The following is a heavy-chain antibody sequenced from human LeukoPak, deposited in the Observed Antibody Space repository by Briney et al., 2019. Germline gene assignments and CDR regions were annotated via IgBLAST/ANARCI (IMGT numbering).Heavy chain of an antibody. CDR2: IRQDESKK. D-gene: IGHD3-10*01. J-gene: IGHJ6*03. CDR1: GFSFSSYW. CDR3: ARLSAYYYGSYFYYYMDV. Sequence: GGSLRLSCAGSGFSFSSYWMSWVRQLPGKGPEWVGNIRQDESKKYFADSVKGRFTISRDNAKKSVYLHMSSLRAEDTALYYCARLSAYYYGSYFYYYMDVWGKGTTVTVSS. V-gene: IGHV3-7*01.